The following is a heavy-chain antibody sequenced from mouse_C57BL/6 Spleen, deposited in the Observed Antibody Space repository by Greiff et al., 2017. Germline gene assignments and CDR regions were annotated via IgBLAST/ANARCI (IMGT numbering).Heavy chain of an antibody. J-gene: IGHJ2*01. CDR2: INPNNGGT. V-gene: IGHV1-26*01. CDR1: GYTFTDYY. CDR3: ARSPHYDYDVDY. Sequence: EVQLQQSGPELVKPGASVKISCKASGYTFTDYYMNWVKQSHGKSLEWIGDINPNNGGTSYNQKFKGKATLTVDKSSSTAYMELRSLTSEDSAVYYCARSPHYDYDVDYWGQGTTHTVSS. D-gene: IGHD2-4*01.